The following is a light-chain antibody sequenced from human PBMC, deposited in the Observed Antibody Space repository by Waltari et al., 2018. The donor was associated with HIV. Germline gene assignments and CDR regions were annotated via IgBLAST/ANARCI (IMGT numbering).Light chain of an antibody. V-gene: IGKV3-11*01. CDR2: DAS. CDR1: QSVGSY. J-gene: IGKJ2*01. Sequence: EIVLTQSPATLSLSPGERATLSCRASQSVGSYLAWYQHKPGQAPRLLIYDASHRASGIPPRFSGSGSGTDFTLTISRLEPEDFAAYYCQQRGTWPTFGPGTKLEIK. CDR3: QQRGTWPT.